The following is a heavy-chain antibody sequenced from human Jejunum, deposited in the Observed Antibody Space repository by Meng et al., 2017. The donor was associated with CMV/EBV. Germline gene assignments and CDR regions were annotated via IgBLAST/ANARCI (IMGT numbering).Heavy chain of an antibody. CDR2: IIAVLRTP. V-gene: IGHV1-69*12. CDR1: GGVFNNSA. Sequence: QVKLLRSWAEVKRPGSSVRRSGQSSGGVFNNSALTWVRQAPGQGLEWMGGIIAVLRTPNYAPKFQGRLTITADASTDTTYMEISSLTSEDTAVYFCARGFTNGWQPFDFWGQGTLVTVSS. D-gene: IGHD2-8*01. CDR3: ARGFTNGWQPFDF. J-gene: IGHJ4*02.